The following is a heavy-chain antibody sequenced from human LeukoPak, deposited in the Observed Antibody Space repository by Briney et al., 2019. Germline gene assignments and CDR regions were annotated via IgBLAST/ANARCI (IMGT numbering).Heavy chain of an antibody. Sequence: GESLRLSCAASGFSFTASWMSWVRQAPGRGLEWVANIKQDGTEKYYVDSLKGRFTISRDNAKNSLYLQMNSLRVEDTAVYYCAKVAKYYYGSESYYFFEHWGQGTPVTAS. V-gene: IGHV3-7*01. J-gene: IGHJ4*02. CDR3: AKVAKYYYGSESYYFFEH. CDR1: GFSFTASW. CDR2: IKQDGTEK. D-gene: IGHD3-10*01.